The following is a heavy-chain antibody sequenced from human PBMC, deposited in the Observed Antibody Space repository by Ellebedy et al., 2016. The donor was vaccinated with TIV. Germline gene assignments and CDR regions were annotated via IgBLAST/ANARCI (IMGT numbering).Heavy chain of an antibody. D-gene: IGHD1-1*01. CDR1: GGSISSYY. J-gene: IGHJ4*02. Sequence: GSLRLSXTVSGGSISSYYWSWIRQPPGKGLEWIGYIYYSGSTNYNPSLKSRVTISVDTSKNQFSLKLSSVTAADTAVYYCARGYRGYSYYFDYWGQGTLVTVSS. CDR2: IYYSGST. V-gene: IGHV4-59*12. CDR3: ARGYRGYSYYFDY.